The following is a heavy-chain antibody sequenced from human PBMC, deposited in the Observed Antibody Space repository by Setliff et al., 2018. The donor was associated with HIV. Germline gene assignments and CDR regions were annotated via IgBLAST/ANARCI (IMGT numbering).Heavy chain of an antibody. D-gene: IGHD6-19*01. CDR1: GESFSGYY. V-gene: IGHV4-34*01. Sequence: SETLSLTCAVYGESFSGYYWSWIRQPPGKGLEWIGEIKHSDSTTYNPYFESRVTMSLDTSKKQFSLTLTSVTAADTAIYYCARESSSGWSIIDDWGQGVLVTVSS. CDR2: IKHSDST. J-gene: IGHJ4*02. CDR3: ARESSSGWSIIDD.